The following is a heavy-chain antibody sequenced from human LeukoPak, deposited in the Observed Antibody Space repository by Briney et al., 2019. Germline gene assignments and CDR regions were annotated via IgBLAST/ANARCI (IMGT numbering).Heavy chain of an antibody. CDR2: IWYDGSNK. D-gene: IGHD7-27*01. J-gene: IGHJ4*02. CDR3: VYGDDRGY. CDR1: GFTFSSYG. Sequence: GGSLRLSCAASGFTFSSYGMHWVRQAPGKGLEWVAVIWYDGSNKYYADSVKGRFTISRDNSKNTLYLQMNSLRDEDTAVYYCVYGDDRGYWGQGTLVTVSS. V-gene: IGHV3-33*01.